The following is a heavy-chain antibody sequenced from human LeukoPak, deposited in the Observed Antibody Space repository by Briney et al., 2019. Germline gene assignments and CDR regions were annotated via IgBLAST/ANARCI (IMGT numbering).Heavy chain of an antibody. CDR2: IYYSGST. D-gene: IGHD6-25*01. Sequence: PSEALSLTCTVSGGSISSSSYYWGWIRQPPGKGLEWIGSIYYSGSTYYNPSLKSRVTISVDTSKNQFSLKLSSVTAADTAVYYCTREATANSGGYYFDHWGQGTLVTVSS. CDR3: TREATANSGGYYFDH. CDR1: GGSISSSSYY. V-gene: IGHV4-39*01. J-gene: IGHJ4*02.